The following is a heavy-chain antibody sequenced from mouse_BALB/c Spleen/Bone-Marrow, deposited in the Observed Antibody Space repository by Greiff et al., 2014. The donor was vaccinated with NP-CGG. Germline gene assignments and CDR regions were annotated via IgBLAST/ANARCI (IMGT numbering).Heavy chain of an antibody. J-gene: IGHJ3*01. CDR2: ILPGSGGT. V-gene: IGHV1-9*01. Sequence: VKLQESGTELMKPGASVKISCKATGYTFSSYWIEWVNQRPGHGLEWIGEILPGSGGTNYNEKFKGKATFTADTSSNTAYMQLSSLTSEDSAVYYCARRGHGFAWFAYWGQGTLVTVSA. CDR3: ARRGHGFAWFAY. CDR1: GYTFSSYW. D-gene: IGHD1-2*01.